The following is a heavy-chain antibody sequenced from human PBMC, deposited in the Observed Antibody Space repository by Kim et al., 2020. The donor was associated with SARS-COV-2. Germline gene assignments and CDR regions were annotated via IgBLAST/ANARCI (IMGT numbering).Heavy chain of an antibody. J-gene: IGHJ6*02. CDR2: ISGSGGST. Sequence: GGSLRLSCAASGFTFSSYAMSWVRQAPGKGLEWVSAISGSGGSTYYADSVKGRFTISRDNSKNTLYLQMNSLRAEDTAVYYCAKDGPKKGGGSSGWYKARDEFTTGMDVWGQGTTVTVSS. D-gene: IGHD6-19*01. CDR3: AKDGPKKGGGSSGWYKARDEFTTGMDV. CDR1: GFTFSSYA. V-gene: IGHV3-23*01.